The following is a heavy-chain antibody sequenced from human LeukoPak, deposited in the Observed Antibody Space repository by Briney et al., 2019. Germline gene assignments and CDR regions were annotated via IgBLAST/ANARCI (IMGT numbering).Heavy chain of an antibody. Sequence: TSETLSLTCAVYGGSFSGYYWSWIRQPPGKGLEWIGEINHSGSTNYNPSLKSRVTISVDTSKNQFSLKLSSVTAADTAVYYCARAGAVAGTNRSFDYWGQGTLVTVSS. CDR1: GGSFSGYY. J-gene: IGHJ4*02. CDR2: INHSGST. CDR3: ARAGAVAGTNRSFDY. V-gene: IGHV4-34*01. D-gene: IGHD6-19*01.